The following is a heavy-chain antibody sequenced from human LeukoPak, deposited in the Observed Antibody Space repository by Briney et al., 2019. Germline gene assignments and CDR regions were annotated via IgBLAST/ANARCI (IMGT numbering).Heavy chain of an antibody. CDR2: IWYDGSNK. Sequence: GGSLRLSCAASGFTFSSYGLHWVRQAPGKGLEWVAVIWYDGSNKYYADSVKGRFTISRDNSKNTLYLQMNSLRAEDTAVYHCARDRGGSAFDILGQGTMVTVSS. CDR1: GFTFSSYG. J-gene: IGHJ3*02. D-gene: IGHD3-10*01. V-gene: IGHV3-33*01. CDR3: ARDRGGSAFDI.